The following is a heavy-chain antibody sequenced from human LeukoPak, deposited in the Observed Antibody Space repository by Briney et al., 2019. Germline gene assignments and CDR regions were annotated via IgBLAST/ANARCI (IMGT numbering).Heavy chain of an antibody. CDR3: AKKTGNSAYYYIDY. J-gene: IGHJ4*02. CDR1: RFTFSTYW. CDR2: IKQDGSEK. D-gene: IGHD3-22*01. V-gene: IGHV3-7*03. Sequence: GGSLRLSCAASRFTFSTYWMNWVRQAPGKGLEWVANIKQDGSEKYYVDSVKGRFTISRDNSRNTLYLQMNSLRAEDTAVYYCAKKTGNSAYYYIDYWGQGTLVTVSS.